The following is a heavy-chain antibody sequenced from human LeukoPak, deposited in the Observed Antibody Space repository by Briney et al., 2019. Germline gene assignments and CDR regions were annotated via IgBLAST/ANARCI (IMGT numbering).Heavy chain of an antibody. CDR2: ISIGNTYI. Sequence: GGPLRLSCAASGFTLSRYSLNWVPHARGKGLEWVSSISIGNTYIYYADSVKGRFTISRDNAKNSLYLQLNSLRAEDRAVYYCAREFLGPSADWGQGTLVTVSS. D-gene: IGHD3-3*01. J-gene: IGHJ4*02. CDR3: AREFLGPSAD. V-gene: IGHV3-21*03. CDR1: GFTLSRYS.